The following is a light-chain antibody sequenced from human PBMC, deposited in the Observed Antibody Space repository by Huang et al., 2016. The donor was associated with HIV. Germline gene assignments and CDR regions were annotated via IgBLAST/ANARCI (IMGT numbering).Light chain of an antibody. CDR3: RQYDNLPPALT. CDR2: DAS. CDR1: PGISNY. V-gene: IGKV1-33*01. Sequence: DVQMTQSPSSLSASIGDRVPITCQASPGISNYFNWSQQKPGKAPKLLSYDASSLEVGVPSTLSGSEDVTYVTFPITSLQPEGIATYYCRQYDNLPPALTFGGGTKVEIK. J-gene: IGKJ4*01.